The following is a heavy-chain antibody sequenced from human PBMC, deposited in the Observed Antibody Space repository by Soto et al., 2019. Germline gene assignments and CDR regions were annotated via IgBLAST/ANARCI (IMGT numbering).Heavy chain of an antibody. Sequence: GGSLRLSCAASGFTFSSYWMSWVRQAPGKGLEWVANIKQDGSEKYYVDSVKGRFTISRDNAKNSLYLQMNSLRAEDTAVYSCARDWRYFDWLLSPHYYYYMDVWGKGTTVTVSS. J-gene: IGHJ6*03. D-gene: IGHD3-9*01. V-gene: IGHV3-7*01. CDR2: IKQDGSEK. CDR1: GFTFSSYW. CDR3: ARDWRYFDWLLSPHYYYYMDV.